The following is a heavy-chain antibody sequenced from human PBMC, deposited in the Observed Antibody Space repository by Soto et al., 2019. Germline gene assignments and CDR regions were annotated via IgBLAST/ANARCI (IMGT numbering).Heavy chain of an antibody. D-gene: IGHD4-4*01. Sequence: PGGSLRLSCAASGFTFTNYAMSWVRQAPGKGLEWVSAISGSGGSTYYADSVKGRFTISRDNSKNTLYLQMNSLRAEDTAVYYCAKDLSNRPRHSFDYWGQGTLVTVSS. CDR2: ISGSGGST. V-gene: IGHV3-23*01. J-gene: IGHJ4*02. CDR1: GFTFTNYA. CDR3: AKDLSNRPRHSFDY.